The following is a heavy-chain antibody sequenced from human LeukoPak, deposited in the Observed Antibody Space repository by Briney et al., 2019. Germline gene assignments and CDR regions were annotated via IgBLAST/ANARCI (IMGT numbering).Heavy chain of an antibody. D-gene: IGHD2-15*01. CDR3: ARGRRCSGGSCYAKYYFDY. CDR2: IYHSGST. J-gene: IGHJ4*02. CDR1: GYSISSGYY. Sequence: SETLSLTCTVSGYSISSGYYWGWIRQPPGKGLEWIGSIYHSGSTYCNPSLKSRVTISVDTSKNQFSLKLSSVTAADTAVYYCARGRRCSGGSCYAKYYFDYWGQGTLVTVSS. V-gene: IGHV4-38-2*02.